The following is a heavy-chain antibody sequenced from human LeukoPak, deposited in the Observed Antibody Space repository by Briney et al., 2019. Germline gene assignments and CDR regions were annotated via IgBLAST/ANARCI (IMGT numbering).Heavy chain of an antibody. J-gene: IGHJ4*02. D-gene: IGHD3/OR15-3a*01. Sequence: PSEPLSLTCTVSGGSISSYYWSWIRQPPGKGLEWMGYIYYSGSTNYNPSLKSRVTISVDTSKNQFSLKLSSVTAADTAVYYCARSHSVWTSFDYWGQGTLVTVSS. CDR1: GGSISSYY. CDR2: IYYSGST. V-gene: IGHV4-59*01. CDR3: ARSHSVWTSFDY.